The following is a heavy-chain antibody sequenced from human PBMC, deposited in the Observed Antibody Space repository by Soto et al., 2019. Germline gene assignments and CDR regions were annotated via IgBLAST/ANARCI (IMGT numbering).Heavy chain of an antibody. V-gene: IGHV4-59*01. Sequence: LSLTCSVSGVSIRNFYWTWIRQPPGRGLEWIGYMYYSGSTNYNPSLKSRVTMSVDTSRNQFSLKLTSMTASDTAVYYCASSRSNWYLFDAWGQGTLVTVSS. CDR3: ASSRSNWYLFDA. CDR2: MYYSGST. J-gene: IGHJ5*02. CDR1: GVSIRNFY. D-gene: IGHD6-13*01.